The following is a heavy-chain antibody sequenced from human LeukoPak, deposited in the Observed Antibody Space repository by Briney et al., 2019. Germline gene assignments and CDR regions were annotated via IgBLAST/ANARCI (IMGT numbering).Heavy chain of an antibody. D-gene: IGHD2-15*01. CDR1: GYTLTELS. Sequence: RASVTVSCKVSGYTLTELSMHWVRQAPGKGLEWMGGFDPEDGETIYAQKFQGRVTMTEDTSTDTAYMELSSLRSEDTAVYYCATGTYCSGGSCYGPRTFQHWGRGTLVTVSS. V-gene: IGHV1-24*01. J-gene: IGHJ1*01. CDR2: FDPEDGET. CDR3: ATGTYCSGGSCYGPRTFQH.